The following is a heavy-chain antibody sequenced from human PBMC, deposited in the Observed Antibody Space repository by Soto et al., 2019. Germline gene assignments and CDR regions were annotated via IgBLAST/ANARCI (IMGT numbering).Heavy chain of an antibody. J-gene: IGHJ4*02. CDR1: GGSISSGDYF. Sequence: SETLSLTCTVSGGSISSGDYFWSWIRQPPGKGLEWIGYIYYSGSTYYNPSLKSRVTISVDTSKNQFSLKLSSVTAADTAVYYCARVKAGVVYWGQGILVTVSS. CDR3: ARVKAGVVY. D-gene: IGHD6-13*01. CDR2: IYYSGST. V-gene: IGHV4-30-4*01.